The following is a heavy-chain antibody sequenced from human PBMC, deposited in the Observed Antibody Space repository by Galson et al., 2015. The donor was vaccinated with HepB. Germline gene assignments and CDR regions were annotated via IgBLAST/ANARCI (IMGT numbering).Heavy chain of an antibody. J-gene: IGHJ4*02. CDR2: ISYDGSNK. D-gene: IGHD3-10*01. V-gene: IGHV3-30*04. Sequence: SLRLSCAASGFTFSSYAMHWVRQAPGKGLEWVAVISYDGSNKYYADSVKGRFTISRDNSKNTLYLQMNSLRAEDTAVYYCARETGLLWFGELLPAHFDYWGQGTLVTVSS. CDR1: GFTFSSYA. CDR3: ARETGLLWFGELLPAHFDY.